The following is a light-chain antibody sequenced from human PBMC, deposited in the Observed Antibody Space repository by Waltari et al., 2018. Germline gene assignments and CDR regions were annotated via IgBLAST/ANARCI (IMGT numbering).Light chain of an antibody. CDR1: SSNIGKNY. J-gene: IGLJ7*01. CDR3: GTWDSSLSGAV. V-gene: IGLV1-51*02. CDR2: EDT. Sequence: QSVLTQPPSVSAAPGQRGTIPCPGVSSNIGKNYVSWYRQFPGSAPKLLIYEDTERPAGVPGRFSGSKSGTSATLDITGLQPGDEAEYYCGTWDSSLSGAVFGGGTLLTVL.